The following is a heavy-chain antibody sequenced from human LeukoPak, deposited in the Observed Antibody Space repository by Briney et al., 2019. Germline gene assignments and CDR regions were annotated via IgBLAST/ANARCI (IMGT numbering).Heavy chain of an antibody. D-gene: IGHD4-17*01. CDR1: GFTFSTYW. CDR2: INPDGSGT. V-gene: IGHV3-74*01. CDR3: ARGRDYALEY. Sequence: PGGSLRLSCAASGFTFSTYWMHWVRQAPGKGLVWVSQINPDGSGTYSAGSVKGRFTISRDNAKNTLYLQMNSLRAEDTAVYYCARGRDYALEYWGQGTLVTVSS. J-gene: IGHJ4*02.